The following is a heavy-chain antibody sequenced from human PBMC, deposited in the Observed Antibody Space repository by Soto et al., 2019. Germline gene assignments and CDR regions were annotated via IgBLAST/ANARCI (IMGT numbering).Heavy chain of an antibody. J-gene: IGHJ4*02. CDR2: IYWNDDK. Sequence: QITLKESGPTLVRPTQTLTLTCTFSGFSLSTSGLGVGWIRQPPGKALEWLALIYWNDDKRYSPSLKARLTITKDTSKNQVVLTVTNMDPVDTDTYYCAHRPSGWYLFDYWGQGTLVTVSS. CDR1: GFSLSTSGLG. CDR3: AHRPSGWYLFDY. D-gene: IGHD6-19*01. V-gene: IGHV2-5*01.